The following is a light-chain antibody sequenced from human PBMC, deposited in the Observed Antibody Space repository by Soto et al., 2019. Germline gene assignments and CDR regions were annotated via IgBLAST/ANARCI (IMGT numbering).Light chain of an antibody. Sequence: QSALTQPASVSGSPGQSITISCTGTSSDVGSYNLVSWYQHHPGKAPKLMIYVVNKRPSGVSNRFSGSKSGNTASLTISGLQAEDEADYYCCSYAGSSTWVFGGGTKVTVL. V-gene: IGLV2-23*02. CDR1: SSDVGSYNL. CDR2: VVN. J-gene: IGLJ3*02. CDR3: CSYAGSSTWV.